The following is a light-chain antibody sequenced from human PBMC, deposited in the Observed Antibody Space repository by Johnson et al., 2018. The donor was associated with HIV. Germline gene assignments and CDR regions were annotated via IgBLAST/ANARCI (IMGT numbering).Light chain of an antibody. Sequence: QSVLTQPPSVSAAPGQKVTISCSGSSSNIGNNYVSWYQQVPGTAPKLLIYDNNKRPSGIPDRFSGSKSGTSATLGITGLQTGDEADYYCGRWDDSLSTYVLGTGTKVTVL. CDR2: DNN. J-gene: IGLJ1*01. CDR3: GRWDDSLSTYV. V-gene: IGLV1-51*01. CDR1: SSNIGNNY.